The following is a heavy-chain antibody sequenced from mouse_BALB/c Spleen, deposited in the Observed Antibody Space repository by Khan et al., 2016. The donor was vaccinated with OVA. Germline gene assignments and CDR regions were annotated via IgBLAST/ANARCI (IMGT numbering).Heavy chain of an antibody. CDR1: GYTFTTYW. J-gene: IGHJ2*01. V-gene: IGHV1-7*01. CDR3: TRDRIDY. CDR2: INPTSGYT. Sequence: QVQLQQSGAELAKPGASVKMSCKASGYTFTTYWMHWVKQRPGQGLEWIGYINPTSGYTDYNEKFKDRATLSADKSSSTDYMQLSSLTSEDSAVEYWTRDRIDYWGQGTTLTVSS.